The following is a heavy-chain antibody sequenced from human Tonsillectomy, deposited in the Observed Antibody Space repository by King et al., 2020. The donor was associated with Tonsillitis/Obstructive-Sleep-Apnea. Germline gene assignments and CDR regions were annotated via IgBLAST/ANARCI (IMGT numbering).Heavy chain of an antibody. D-gene: IGHD2-15*01. CDR3: AIRLGYCSGDSFLDY. J-gene: IGHJ4*02. CDR2: INHSGST. V-gene: IGHV4-34*01. Sequence: VQLQQWGAGLLKPSETLSLTCAVYGGSFSGYYWSWIRQPPGKGLEWIGEINHSGSTNSNPSLKSRVTISVDTSKNQFSLKLSSVTAADTAVYFCAIRLGYCSGDSFLDYWGQGTLVTVSS. CDR1: GGSFSGYY.